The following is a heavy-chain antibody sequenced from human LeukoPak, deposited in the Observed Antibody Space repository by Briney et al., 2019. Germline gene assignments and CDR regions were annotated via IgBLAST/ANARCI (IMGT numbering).Heavy chain of an antibody. CDR2: INRCRSYI. V-gene: IGHV3-21*01. CDR3: VRGAGTGWLFHY. D-gene: IGHD5-12*01. CDR1: GFTFTSYG. J-gene: IGHJ4*02. Sequence: GGSLRLSCAASGFTFTSYGMMWLRRAQGRGVEWVSSINRCRSYIYYADSVRGRFTISRDSDKNSVYVQKNPVRGGDTSVYLWVRGAGTGWLFHYWGQGTVVTVSS.